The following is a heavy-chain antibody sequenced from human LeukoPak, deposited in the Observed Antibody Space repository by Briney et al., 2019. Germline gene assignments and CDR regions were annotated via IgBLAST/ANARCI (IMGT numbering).Heavy chain of an antibody. CDR2: ISSSGSTI. J-gene: IGHJ4*02. CDR3: AREGAGPAAINYFDY. V-gene: IGHV3-11*01. Sequence: PGGSLRLSCAASGFTFSDYYMSWIRQAPGKGLEWVSYISSSGSTIYYADSVKGRFTISRDNAKNSLYLQMNSLRAEDTAVNYCAREGAGPAAINYFDYWGQGTLVTVSS. CDR1: GFTFSDYY. D-gene: IGHD2-2*02.